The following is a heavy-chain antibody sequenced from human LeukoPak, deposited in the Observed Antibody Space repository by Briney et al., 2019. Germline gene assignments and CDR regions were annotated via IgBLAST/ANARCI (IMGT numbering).Heavy chain of an antibody. Sequence: PGGSLRLSCAASGFTFSSYGMHWVRQAPGKGLEWVAIIWFDGSKTDYADSVKGRFTISRDNFNNTLYLQMNSLRAEDTALYFCARAPYTTGRSFYFDSWGQGTLVTVSS. V-gene: IGHV3-33*01. CDR2: IWFDGSKT. D-gene: IGHD2-2*02. CDR3: ARAPYTTGRSFYFDS. J-gene: IGHJ4*02. CDR1: GFTFSSYG.